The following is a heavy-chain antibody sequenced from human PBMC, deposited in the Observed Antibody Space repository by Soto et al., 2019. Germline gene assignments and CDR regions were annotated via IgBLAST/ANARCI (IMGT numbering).Heavy chain of an antibody. D-gene: IGHD1-26*01. J-gene: IGHJ4*02. CDR3: ARAPEALVGAHQGTFDY. Sequence: QVQLVQSGAEVKKPGSSVKVSCKASGGTFSSYAISWVRQAPGQGLEWMGGIIPIFGTANYAQKFQGRGTIAADESTSTAYMELSSLRSEDTAVYYCARAPEALVGAHQGTFDYWGQGTLVTVSS. V-gene: IGHV1-69*01. CDR1: GGTFSSYA. CDR2: IIPIFGTA.